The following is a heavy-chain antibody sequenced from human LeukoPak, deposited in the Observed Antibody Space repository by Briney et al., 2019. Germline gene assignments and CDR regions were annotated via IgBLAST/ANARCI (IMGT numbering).Heavy chain of an antibody. D-gene: IGHD3-22*01. V-gene: IGHV5-51*01. CDR3: ARTHPDYYDGSGYYAYYFDY. Sequence: GESLKISCKGSGYSFTSYWIGWVRQMPGKGLEWMGIIYPGDSDTRYSPSFQGQVTISADKSISTAYLQWSSLKASDTAMYYCARTHPDYYDGSGYYAYYFDYWGQGTLVTVSS. CDR2: IYPGDSDT. CDR1: GYSFTSYW. J-gene: IGHJ4*02.